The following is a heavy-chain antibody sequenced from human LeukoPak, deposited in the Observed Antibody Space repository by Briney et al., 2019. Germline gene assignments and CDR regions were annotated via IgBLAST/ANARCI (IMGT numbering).Heavy chain of an antibody. V-gene: IGHV3-11*01. CDR3: ARARQLVRGSYYMDV. Sequence: GGSLRLSCAASGFTFSDYYMSWIRQAPGKGLEWVSYISSSGSTIYYADSVKGRFTISRDNAKNSLYLQMNSLRAEDTAVYYCARARQLVRGSYYMDVWGKGTTVTVSS. D-gene: IGHD6-6*01. CDR1: GFTFSDYY. CDR2: ISSSGSTI. J-gene: IGHJ6*03.